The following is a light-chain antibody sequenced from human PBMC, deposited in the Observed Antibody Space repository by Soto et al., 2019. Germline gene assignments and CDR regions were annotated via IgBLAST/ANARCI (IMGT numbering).Light chain of an antibody. Sequence: EIQMTQSPSTLSASVGDRVTISCRASQSISRCLAWYQQKPGQAPKLLIYDASSLESGVPSRFSGSGFGTEFTLTIISRQPDDFATYYCQQYNSYCWTFGQGTKVEIK. J-gene: IGKJ1*01. CDR2: DAS. CDR1: QSISRC. V-gene: IGKV1-5*01. CDR3: QQYNSYCWT.